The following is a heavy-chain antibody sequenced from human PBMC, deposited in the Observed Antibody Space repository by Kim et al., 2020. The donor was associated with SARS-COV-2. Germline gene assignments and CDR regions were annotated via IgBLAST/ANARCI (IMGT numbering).Heavy chain of an antibody. CDR3: ASDKSDESFDY. V-gene: IGHV3-30-3*01. CDR2: ISYDGSNK. J-gene: IGHJ4*02. Sequence: GGSLRLSCAASGFTFSSYAMHWVRQAPGKGLEWVAVISYDGSNKYYADSVKGRFTISRDNSKNTLYLQMNSLRAEDTAVYYCASDKSDESFDYWGQGTLVTVSS. CDR1: GFTFSSYA.